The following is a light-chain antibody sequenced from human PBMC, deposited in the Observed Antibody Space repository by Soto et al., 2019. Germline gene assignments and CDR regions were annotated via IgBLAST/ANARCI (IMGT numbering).Light chain of an antibody. CDR3: AAWDDSLDGLYV. J-gene: IGLJ1*01. CDR1: SSNIGGNT. Sequence: QSVLPQPPSASGTPGQRVPISCSGSSSNIGGNTVNWYRQVPGTAPKLLIYSNDQRPSGVPDRLSGSKSGTSASLAISGLQSDDEADYYCAAWDDSLDGLYVFGTGTKVTVL. CDR2: SND. V-gene: IGLV1-44*01.